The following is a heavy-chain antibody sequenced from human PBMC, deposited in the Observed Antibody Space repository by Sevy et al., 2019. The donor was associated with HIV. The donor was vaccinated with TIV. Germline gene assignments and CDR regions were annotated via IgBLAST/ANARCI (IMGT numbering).Heavy chain of an antibody. D-gene: IGHD5-12*01. CDR1: GFTFGEYA. J-gene: IGHJ4*02. Sequence: GGSLGLSCTTSGFTFGEYAMSWFRQAPGKGLEWVGFIRSKDYGGTTEYAASVQGRFTISRDDSKHIAYLQMNSLKTEDTGVYYCIKSDYDFDFDYWGQGTQVTVSS. V-gene: IGHV3-49*03. CDR3: IKSDYDFDFDY. CDR2: IRSKDYGGTT.